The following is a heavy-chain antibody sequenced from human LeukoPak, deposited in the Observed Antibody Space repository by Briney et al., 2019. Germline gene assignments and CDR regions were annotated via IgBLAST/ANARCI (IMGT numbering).Heavy chain of an antibody. CDR2: IYTSGST. Sequence: SETLSLICTVSGGSISSYYWSWIRQPAGKGLEWIGRIYTSGSTNYNPSLKSRVTMSVDTSKNQFSLKLSSVTAADTAVYYCARDEAYYDFWSGYYPYYYYYMDVWGKGTTVTVSS. CDR3: ARDEAYYDFWSGYYPYYYYYMDV. D-gene: IGHD3-3*01. CDR1: GGSISSYY. J-gene: IGHJ6*03. V-gene: IGHV4-4*07.